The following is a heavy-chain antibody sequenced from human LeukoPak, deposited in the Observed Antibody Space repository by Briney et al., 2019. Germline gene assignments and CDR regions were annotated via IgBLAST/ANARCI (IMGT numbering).Heavy chain of an antibody. D-gene: IGHD6-6*01. CDR3: ASQEYSSYLLIQH. CDR1: GYTFTSYG. J-gene: IGHJ1*01. V-gene: IGHV1-2*02. Sequence: ASVKVSCKASGYTFTSYGINWVRQAPGQGLEWMGWINPNSGGTNYAQKFQGRVTMTRDTSISTAYMELSRLRSDDTAVYYCASQEYSSYLLIQHWGQGTLVTVSS. CDR2: INPNSGGT.